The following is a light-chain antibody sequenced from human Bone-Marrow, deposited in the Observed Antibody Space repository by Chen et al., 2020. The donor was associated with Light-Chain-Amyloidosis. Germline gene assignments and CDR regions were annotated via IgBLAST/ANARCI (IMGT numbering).Light chain of an antibody. V-gene: IGLV2-23*02. CDR1: SGDVGGYNL. CDR2: AVN. J-gene: IGLJ2*01. CDR3: CSYAGSSTLV. Sequence: QSALTQPASVSGSPGQSITISCTGTSGDVGGYNLVSWYQNHPGKAPKLLIYAVNKRPSGVSNRFSASQSGNTASLTISGLQAEDEAHYYCCSYAGSSTLVFGGGTQVTVL.